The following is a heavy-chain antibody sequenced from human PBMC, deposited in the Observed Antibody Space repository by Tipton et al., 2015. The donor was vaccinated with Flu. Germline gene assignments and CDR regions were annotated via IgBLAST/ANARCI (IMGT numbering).Heavy chain of an antibody. CDR3: ARGSGSGTYVIFDY. J-gene: IGHJ4*02. D-gene: IGHD3-10*01. Sequence: TLSLTCTVSGGSISSSSYYWGWIRQPPGKGLEWIGSIYFSGDTYYNPSLKSRVTISVDTSKNQFSLKVSSVTAADTAVYYCARGSGSGTYVIFDYWGQGTLVTVSS. CDR2: IYFSGDT. CDR1: GGSISSSSYY. V-gene: IGHV4-39*07.